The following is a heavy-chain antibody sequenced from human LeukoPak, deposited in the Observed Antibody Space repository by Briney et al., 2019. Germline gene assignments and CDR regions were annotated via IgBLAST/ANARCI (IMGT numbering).Heavy chain of an antibody. CDR2: INHSGSI. D-gene: IGHD3-10*01. CDR3: AGGDYHGSESYANY. V-gene: IGHV4-34*01. CDR1: GGSFSGYY. Sequence: SETLSLTCAVYGGSFSGYYWGWIRQPPGKGLEWIGEINHSGSISYNSSLKSRVTISLDTSKNQLSLELSSVTAADTAVYYCAGGDYHGSESYANYWGQGTLVTVSS. J-gene: IGHJ4*02.